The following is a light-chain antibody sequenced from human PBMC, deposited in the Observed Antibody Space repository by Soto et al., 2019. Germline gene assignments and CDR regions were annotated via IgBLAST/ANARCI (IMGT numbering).Light chain of an antibody. CDR2: DTS. J-gene: IGLJ3*02. Sequence: QAVVTQEPSLTVSPGGTVTLTCGPSTGAVTSGHYPYWIQQKPGQAPRTLIYDTSNRHSWTPVRFSGSLVGDKAALILSGAQPEDEAEYYCLLAYRGGPVFGGGTKLTVL. V-gene: IGLV7-46*01. CDR1: TGAVTSGHY. CDR3: LLAYRGGPV.